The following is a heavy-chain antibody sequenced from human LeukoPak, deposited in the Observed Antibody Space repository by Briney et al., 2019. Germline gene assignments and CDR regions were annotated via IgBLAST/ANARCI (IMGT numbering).Heavy chain of an antibody. CDR3: AKEQYSSSWFFDY. J-gene: IGHJ4*02. Sequence: GGSLRLSCAASGFTFSNYGMHWVRQAPGKGLEWVAFIRYDGSNKYYADSVKGRFTISRDNSKNTLYLQMNSPRAEDTAVYYCAKEQYSSSWFFDYWGQGTLVTVSS. D-gene: IGHD6-13*01. CDR2: IRYDGSNK. V-gene: IGHV3-30*02. CDR1: GFTFSNYG.